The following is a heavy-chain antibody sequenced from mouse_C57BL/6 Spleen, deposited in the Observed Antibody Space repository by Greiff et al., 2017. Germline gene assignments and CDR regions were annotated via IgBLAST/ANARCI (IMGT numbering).Heavy chain of an antibody. Sequence: QVQLQQPGAELVKPGASVKMSCKASGYTFTSYWITWVKQRPGQGLAWIGDIYPGSGSTNYNEKFKSKATLTVDTSSSTAYMQLSRLTSEDSAVYYCARSDYGSSFFDYWGQGTTLTGSS. V-gene: IGHV1-55*01. CDR2: IYPGSGST. CDR1: GYTFTSYW. CDR3: ARSDYGSSFFDY. D-gene: IGHD1-1*01. J-gene: IGHJ2*01.